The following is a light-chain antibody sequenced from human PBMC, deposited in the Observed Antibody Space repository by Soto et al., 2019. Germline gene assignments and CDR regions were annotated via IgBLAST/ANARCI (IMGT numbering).Light chain of an antibody. Sequence: DIPMTQSPSTLSASVGDRVTITCRASQSISSWLAWYQQKPGTAPNLLIYKASTLQSGVPSRFSGSGSGTEFTLTISSLQPDDSATYYCQQYNDNWTFGQGNKVEIK. CDR1: QSISSW. CDR2: KAS. CDR3: QQYNDNWT. J-gene: IGKJ1*01. V-gene: IGKV1-5*03.